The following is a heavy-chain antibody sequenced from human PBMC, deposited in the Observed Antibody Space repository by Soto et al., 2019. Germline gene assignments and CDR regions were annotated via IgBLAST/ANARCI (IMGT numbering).Heavy chain of an antibody. CDR3: ARGHYELDL. CDR2: INSAGSST. V-gene: IGHV3-74*01. J-gene: IGHJ2*01. Sequence: EVQVVESGGGLVQPGGSLRLSCAASGFTFSNYWMHWVRQAPGKGLVWVSRINSAGSSTSYADSVKDRFTISRDNAKNTLYLQMTRLRAEDTAVYYCARGHYELDLWGRGTLVTVSS. D-gene: IGHD3-22*01. CDR1: GFTFSNYW.